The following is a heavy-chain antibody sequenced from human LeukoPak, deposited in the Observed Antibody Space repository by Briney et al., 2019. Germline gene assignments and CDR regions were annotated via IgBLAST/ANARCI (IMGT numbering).Heavy chain of an antibody. CDR2: INPNSGGT. J-gene: IGHJ6*03. CDR1: GYTFTGYY. Sequence: ASVKVSCKASGYTFTGYYMHWVREAPGQGLEWMGWINPNSGGTNYAQKFQGRVTMTRDTSISTAYMELSRLRSDDTAVYYCARGGVIVVVVARGWDYYMDVWGKGTTVTVSS. D-gene: IGHD2-15*01. V-gene: IGHV1-2*02. CDR3: ARGGVIVVVVARGWDYYMDV.